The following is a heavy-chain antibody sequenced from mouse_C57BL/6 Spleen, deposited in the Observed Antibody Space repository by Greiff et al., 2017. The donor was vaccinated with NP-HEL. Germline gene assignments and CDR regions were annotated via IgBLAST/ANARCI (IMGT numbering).Heavy chain of an antibody. CDR3: ERSRTVVATDWFAY. V-gene: IGHV1-69*01. Sequence: QVQLQQPGAELVMPGASVKLSCKASGYTFTSYWMHWVKQRPGQGLEWIGEIDPSDSYTNYNQKFKGKSTLTVDKSSSTAYMQLSSLTSEDSAVYYCERSRTVVATDWFAYWGQGTLVTVSA. CDR2: IDPSDSYT. CDR1: GYTFTSYW. J-gene: IGHJ3*01. D-gene: IGHD1-1*01.